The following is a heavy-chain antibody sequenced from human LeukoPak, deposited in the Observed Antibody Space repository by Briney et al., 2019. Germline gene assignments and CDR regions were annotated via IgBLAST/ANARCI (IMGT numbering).Heavy chain of an antibody. Sequence: ASVKVSCKASGHTFTSLGINWVRQAPGQGLEWMGWISVYNGNTDYAQNFRGRITMTTDTSTSTAYMELRSLRSDDTAVYYCAIVLDHGWFDPWGQGTLVTVSS. V-gene: IGHV1-18*01. CDR1: GHTFTSLG. D-gene: IGHD1-1*01. CDR3: AIVLDHGWFDP. CDR2: ISVYNGNT. J-gene: IGHJ5*02.